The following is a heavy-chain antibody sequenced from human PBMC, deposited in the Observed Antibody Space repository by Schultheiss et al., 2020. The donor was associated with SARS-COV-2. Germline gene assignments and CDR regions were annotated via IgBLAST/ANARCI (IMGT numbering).Heavy chain of an antibody. CDR1: GFTFSSYG. CDR3: AKVDYGDYVVMV. CDR2: ISGSGGST. V-gene: IGHV3-23*01. Sequence: GGSLRLSCAASGFTFSSYGMHWVRQAPGKGLEWVSAISGSGGSTYYADSVKGRFTISRDNSKNTLYLQMNSLRAEDTAVYYCAKVDYGDYVVMVWGQGTLVTVSS. D-gene: IGHD4-17*01. J-gene: IGHJ4*02.